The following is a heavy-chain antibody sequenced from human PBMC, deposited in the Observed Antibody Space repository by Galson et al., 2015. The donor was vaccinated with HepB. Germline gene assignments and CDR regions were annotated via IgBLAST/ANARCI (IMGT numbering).Heavy chain of an antibody. J-gene: IGHJ4*02. V-gene: IGHV1-69*13. CDR3: AREGIAAAANPVDY. CDR2: ITPLFGAA. CDR1: GGTFSRYT. D-gene: IGHD6-13*01. Sequence: SVKVACKASGGTFSRYTISWVRKAPRQGLEWMGGITPLFGAANYAQKFQGRVTITADESTSTVYMDLSSLRSEDTAVYYCAREGIAAAANPVDYWGQGTLVTVSS.